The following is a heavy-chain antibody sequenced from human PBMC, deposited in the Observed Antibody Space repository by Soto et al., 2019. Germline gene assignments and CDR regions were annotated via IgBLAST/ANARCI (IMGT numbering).Heavy chain of an antibody. D-gene: IGHD4-17*01. J-gene: IGHJ4*01. V-gene: IGHV2-5*02. CDR3: HLTGGSGDSSAFDY. CDR1: GFSLSTSGVG. Sequence: QITLKESGPTLVKPTQTLTLTCTFSGFSLSTSGVGVGWIRQPPGKALEWLALIYWDDDKRYSPSLKSRLTNTKDPSKTHVVLTITPMDPMHTATYYCHLTGGSGDSSAFDYWGQGTLVTVSS. CDR2: IYWDDDK.